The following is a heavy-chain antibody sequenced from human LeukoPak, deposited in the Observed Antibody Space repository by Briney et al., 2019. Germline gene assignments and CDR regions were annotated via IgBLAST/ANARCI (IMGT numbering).Heavy chain of an antibody. CDR2: MNPNSGNT. D-gene: IGHD5-12*01. CDR3: ARGRGYSDYDYKDAFDI. J-gene: IGHJ3*02. Sequence: ASVKVSCKASGYTFTSYDINWVRQATGQGLEWMGWMNPNSGNTGYAQKFQGRVTMTRNTSISTAYMELSSLRSEDTAVYFCARGRGYSDYDYKDAFDIWGQGTMVTVSS. CDR1: GYTFTSYD. V-gene: IGHV1-8*01.